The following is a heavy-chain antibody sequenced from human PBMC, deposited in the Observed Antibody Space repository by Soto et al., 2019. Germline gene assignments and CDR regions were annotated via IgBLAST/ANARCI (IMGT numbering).Heavy chain of an antibody. J-gene: IGHJ3*02. Sequence: EVQLVESGGGLVQPGGSLRLACAASGFNFNIYSMNWVRQAPGKGLEWVSYISADSGAIYYGDSVKGRFTVSRDNAKSSLFLQMNSLRDEYTAVYYCAKDRHWEQWLGPHDAFEIWGQGTTVAISS. CDR2: ISADSGAI. D-gene: IGHD6-19*01. CDR1: GFNFNIYS. V-gene: IGHV3-48*02. CDR3: AKDRHWEQWLGPHDAFEI.